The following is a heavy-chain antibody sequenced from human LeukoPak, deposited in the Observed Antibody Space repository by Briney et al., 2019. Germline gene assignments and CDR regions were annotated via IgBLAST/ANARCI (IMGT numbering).Heavy chain of an antibody. CDR1: GLSFTTFA. J-gene: IGHJ4*02. CDR2: MKGTGET. CDR3: ARASWVSSADAVR. V-gene: IGHV3-23*01. D-gene: IGHD3-3*01. Sequence: GGSLTLSCTASGLSFTTFAMSLVRQAPARGPEWLSSMKGTGETFYADSVRGRFTLSRDDSRNTIYLQLTNLRVEDTAVYYCARASWVSSADAVRWGQGTVVSVSS.